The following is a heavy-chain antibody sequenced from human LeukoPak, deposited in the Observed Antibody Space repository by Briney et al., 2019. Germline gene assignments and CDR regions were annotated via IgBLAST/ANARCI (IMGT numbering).Heavy chain of an antibody. CDR1: GGSFSGYY. V-gene: IGHV4-34*01. Sequence: SETLSLTCAVYGGSFSGYYWSWIRQPPGKGLEWIGEINHSGSTNYNPSLKSRVTISVDTSKNQFSLKLSSVTAADTAVYYCARGGRIMITFGGVIAHQGVLKYWGQGTLVTVSS. CDR3: ARGGRIMITFGGVIAHQGVLKY. CDR2: INHSGST. J-gene: IGHJ4*02. D-gene: IGHD3-16*02.